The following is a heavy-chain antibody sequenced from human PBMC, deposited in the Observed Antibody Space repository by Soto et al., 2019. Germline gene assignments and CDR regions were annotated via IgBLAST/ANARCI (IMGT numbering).Heavy chain of an antibody. CDR1: GGSISSGDYY. CDR3: AAVPADDSMREGGNFDY. D-gene: IGHD6-13*01. Sequence: QVQLQESGPGLVKPSQTLSLTCTVSGGSISSGDYYWSWMRQTPGKGLEWIGYIYHNGITDYNPSMKLRCTTSLNTSKNQFSLKVSLVPAPDTPVYYSAAVPADDSMREGGNFDYWGQGTLGNVSS. V-gene: IGHV4-30-4*01. J-gene: IGHJ4*02. CDR2: IYHNGIT.